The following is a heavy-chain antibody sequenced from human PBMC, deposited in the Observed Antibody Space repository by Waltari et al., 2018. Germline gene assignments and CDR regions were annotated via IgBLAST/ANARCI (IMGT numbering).Heavy chain of an antibody. Sequence: QVQLVQSGAEVKKPGSSVKVSCKASGGTFSSYAISWVRQAPGQGLEWMGGIIPIFGTANYAEKFQGRVTITADESTSTAYMGLSSLRSEDTAVYYCARDRDALFLDYWGQGTLVTVSS. J-gene: IGHJ4*02. CDR2: IIPIFGTA. CDR1: GGTFSSYA. D-gene: IGHD2-21*01. V-gene: IGHV1-69*12. CDR3: ARDRDALFLDY.